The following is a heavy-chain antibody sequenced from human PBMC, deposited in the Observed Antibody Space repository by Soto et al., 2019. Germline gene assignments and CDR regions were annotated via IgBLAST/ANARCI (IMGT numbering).Heavy chain of an antibody. CDR2: INHSGST. J-gene: IGHJ4*02. Sequence: SETLSLTCAVYGGSFSGYYWSWIRQPPGKGLEWIGEINHSGSTNYNPSLKSRVTISVDTSKNQFSLKLSSVTAADTAVYYCARGLGSSADPNFDYWGPGTLVTVSS. CDR1: GGSFSGYY. V-gene: IGHV4-34*01. CDR3: ARGLGSSADPNFDY. D-gene: IGHD6-6*01.